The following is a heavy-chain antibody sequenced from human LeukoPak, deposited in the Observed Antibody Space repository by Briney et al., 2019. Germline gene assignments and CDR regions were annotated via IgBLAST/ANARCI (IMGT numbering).Heavy chain of an antibody. J-gene: IGHJ4*02. CDR1: GFTVSSNY. Sequence: GGSLRLSCAASGFTVSSNYMGWVRQAPGKGLEWVSVIYSGGSTYYADSVKGRFTISRDNSKNTLYLQMNSLRAEDTAVYYCAKDHYYGSGSYSPDYFDYWGQGTLVTVSS. CDR3: AKDHYYGSGSYSPDYFDY. D-gene: IGHD3-10*01. CDR2: IYSGGST. V-gene: IGHV3-66*01.